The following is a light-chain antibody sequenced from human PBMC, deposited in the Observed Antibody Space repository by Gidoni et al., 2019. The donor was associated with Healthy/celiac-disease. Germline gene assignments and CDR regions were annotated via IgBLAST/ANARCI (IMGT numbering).Light chain of an antibody. V-gene: IGKV1-39*01. CDR1: QSISSY. CDR3: QQSYSTPPWT. CDR2: AAS. Sequence: DLQMTQSPSSLSASVGDRVTITCRASQSISSYLNWYQQKPGKAPKLLIYAASSLQSGVPSRFSGSGSGTDFTLTISSLEPEDFATYYCQQSYSTPPWTFGQXTKVEIK. J-gene: IGKJ1*01.